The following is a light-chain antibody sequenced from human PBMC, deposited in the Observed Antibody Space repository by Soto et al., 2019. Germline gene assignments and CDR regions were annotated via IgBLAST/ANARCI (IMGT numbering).Light chain of an antibody. CDR3: ATWDSSLSVVV. J-gene: IGLJ3*02. CDR2: ENN. CDR1: SSNIGSNF. V-gene: IGLV1-51*02. Sequence: QSVLTQPPSVSAAPGQKVTMSCSGSSSNIGSNFVSWYQHPPGTAPNLLIYENNRRRSGVSDRFSGSKSGTSATLDITGLQTGDEADYYCATWDSSLSVVVFGGVTKLTVL.